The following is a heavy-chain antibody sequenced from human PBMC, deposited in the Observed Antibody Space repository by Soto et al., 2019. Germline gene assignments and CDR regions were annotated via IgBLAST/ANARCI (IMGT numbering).Heavy chain of an antibody. J-gene: IGHJ3*01. V-gene: IGHV3-64*01. CDR3: ARAQRGSTSAPFDALNV. D-gene: IGHD3-10*01. CDR1: GFTFSDYG. CDR2: IRSNGGRT. Sequence: GGSLRLSCAASGFTFSDYGMHWVRQAPGKGLEYVSAIRSNGGRTYYANSVKGRFTISRDNSNNMLFLEMGSLSIEDMAVYYCARAQRGSTSAPFDALNVWGQGTTVTVSS.